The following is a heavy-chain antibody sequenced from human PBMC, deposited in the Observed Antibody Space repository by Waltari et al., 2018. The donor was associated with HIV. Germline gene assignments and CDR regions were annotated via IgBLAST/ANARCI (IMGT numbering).Heavy chain of an antibody. CDR1: GGSISSSSYY. J-gene: IGHJ4*02. Sequence: QLQLQESGPGLVKPSETLSLTCTVSGGSISSSSYYWGWIRQPPGKGLGWIGSIYYSGSTDYNPSLKSRVTISVDTSKNQFSLKLSSVTAADTAVYYCARTPSSSSAIDYWGQGTLVTVSS. CDR2: IYYSGST. D-gene: IGHD6-6*01. V-gene: IGHV4-39*07. CDR3: ARTPSSSSAIDY.